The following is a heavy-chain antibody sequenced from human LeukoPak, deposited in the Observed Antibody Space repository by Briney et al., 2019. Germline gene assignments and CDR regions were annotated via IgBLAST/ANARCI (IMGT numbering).Heavy chain of an antibody. CDR3: ARTPLDDYGDYFDY. Sequence: QPGGSLRLSCAASGFTFSSYSMNWVLQAPGKGLEWVSSISSSSSYIYYADSVKGRFTISRDNAKNSLYLQMNSLRAEDTAVYYCARTPLDDYGDYFDYWGQGTLVTVSS. V-gene: IGHV3-21*01. J-gene: IGHJ4*02. CDR1: GFTFSSYS. CDR2: ISSSSSYI. D-gene: IGHD4-17*01.